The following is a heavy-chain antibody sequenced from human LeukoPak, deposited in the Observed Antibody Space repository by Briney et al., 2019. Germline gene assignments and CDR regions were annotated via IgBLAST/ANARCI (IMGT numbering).Heavy chain of an antibody. J-gene: IGHJ3*02. Sequence: GGSLRLSCAASGFTFSSYAMSWVRQAPGKGLEWVTIISSDGSIKYADSVKGRFTVSRDSSKNTVYLQMNSLRAEDTAVYYCARDILPSGSRAFDIWGQGTMVTVSS. D-gene: IGHD3-10*01. CDR1: GFTFSSYA. CDR3: ARDILPSGSRAFDI. V-gene: IGHV3-33*08. CDR2: ISSDGSIK.